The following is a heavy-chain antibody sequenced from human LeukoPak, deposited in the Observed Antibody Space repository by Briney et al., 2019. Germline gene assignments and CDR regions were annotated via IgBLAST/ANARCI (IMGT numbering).Heavy chain of an antibody. D-gene: IGHD3-10*01. CDR3: ARVMVRGATDY. CDR1: GYTFISYD. CDR2: MNPNSGNT. J-gene: IGHJ4*02. Sequence: ASVKVSRKASGYTFISYDINWVRQATGQGLEWMGWMNPNSGNTGYAQKFQGRVTMTRNTSISTAYMELSSLRSEDTAVYYCARVMVRGATDYWGQGTLVTVSS. V-gene: IGHV1-8*01.